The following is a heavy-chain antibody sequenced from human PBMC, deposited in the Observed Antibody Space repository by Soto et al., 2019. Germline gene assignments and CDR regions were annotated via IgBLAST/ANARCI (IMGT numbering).Heavy chain of an antibody. V-gene: IGHV1-8*01. CDR1: GYTFTSYD. D-gene: IGHD2-2*02. CDR3: ARGWRYCSSTSCYTGDTFDP. J-gene: IGHJ5*02. CDR2: MNPNSGNT. Sequence: ASVKVSCKASGYTFTSYDINWVRQATGQGLEWMGWMNPNSGNTGYAQKFQGRVTTTRNTSISTAYMELSSLRSEDTAVYYCARGWRYCSSTSCYTGDTFDPWGQGTLVTVSS.